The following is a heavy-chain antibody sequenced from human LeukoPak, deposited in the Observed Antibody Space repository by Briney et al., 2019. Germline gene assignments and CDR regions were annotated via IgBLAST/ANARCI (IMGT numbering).Heavy chain of an antibody. CDR3: AKVVGAAGIYFDY. J-gene: IGHJ4*02. D-gene: IGHD6-13*01. CDR1: GFTFSSYS. V-gene: IGHV3-48*01. Sequence: QPGGSLRLSCAASGFTFSSYSMNWVRQAPGKGLEWVSYISSSSSTIYYADSVKGRFTISRDNAKNSLYLQMNSLRAEDTAVYYCAKVVGAAGIYFDYWGQGTLVTVSS. CDR2: ISSSSSTI.